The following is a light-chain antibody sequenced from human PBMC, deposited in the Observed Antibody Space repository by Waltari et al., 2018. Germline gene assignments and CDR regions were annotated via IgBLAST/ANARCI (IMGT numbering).Light chain of an antibody. CDR2: EVT. Sequence: HSALTQPASVSGSPGQSITIPCTGTSSAIGFDHSVSWYQQYPGKAPKVIIYEVTKRPSGVSNRFSGSKSGNTASLTISGLQAEDEADYYCSSYSTISSPVQFGGGTTLTVL. CDR1: SSAIGFDHS. J-gene: IGLJ2*01. CDR3: SSYSTISSPVQ. V-gene: IGLV2-14*01.